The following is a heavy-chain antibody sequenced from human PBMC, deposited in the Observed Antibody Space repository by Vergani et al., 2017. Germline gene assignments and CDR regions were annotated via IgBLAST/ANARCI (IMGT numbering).Heavy chain of an antibody. CDR1: GFTFSSYA. V-gene: IGHV3-23*01. CDR2: ISGSGGST. J-gene: IGHJ5*02. Sequence: EVQLLESGGGLVQPGGSLRLSCAASGFTFSSYAMSWVRQAPGKGLEWVSAISGSGGSTYYADSVKGRLTISRDNSKNTLYLQMNSLRAEDTAVYYCAKDGLYGSGSPNWFDPWGQGTLVTVSS. CDR3: AKDGLYGSGSPNWFDP. D-gene: IGHD3-10*01.